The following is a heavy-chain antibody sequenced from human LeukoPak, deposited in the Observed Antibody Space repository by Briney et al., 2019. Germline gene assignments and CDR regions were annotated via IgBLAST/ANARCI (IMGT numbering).Heavy chain of an antibody. CDR1: GGSISSGSYY. CDR3: ARVGGVLRYFDWLGASSGPENWFDP. CDR2: IYTSGST. V-gene: IGHV4-61*02. Sequence: SETLSLTCTVSGGSISSGSYYWSWIRQPAGKGLEWIGRIYTSGSTNYNPSLKSRVTISVDTSKNQFSLKLSSVAAADTAVYYCARVGGVLRYFDWLGASSGPENWFDPWGQGTLVTVSS. D-gene: IGHD3-9*01. J-gene: IGHJ5*02.